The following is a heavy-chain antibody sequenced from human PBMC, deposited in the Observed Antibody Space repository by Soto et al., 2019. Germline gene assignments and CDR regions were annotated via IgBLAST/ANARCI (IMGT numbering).Heavy chain of an antibody. CDR3: ARDRTEGDFDL. Sequence: QVQLVESGGGVVQPGRSLRLSCAASGFTFSSYAMQWVRQAPGKGLEWVAVISYDGSNKYYADSVKGRFTISRDNSKNTLYLQMNSLRAEDTAVYYCARDRTEGDFDLWGRGTLVTVSS. CDR1: GFTFSSYA. V-gene: IGHV3-30-3*01. CDR2: ISYDGSNK. J-gene: IGHJ2*01.